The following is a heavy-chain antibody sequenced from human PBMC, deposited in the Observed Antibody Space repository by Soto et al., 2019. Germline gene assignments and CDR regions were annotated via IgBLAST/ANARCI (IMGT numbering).Heavy chain of an antibody. CDR2: INHSGST. CDR3: AREDCSSTSCYGGWFDP. V-gene: IGHV4-34*01. CDR1: GGSFSGYY. Sequence: NPSETLSLTCAVYGGSFSGYYWSWIRQPPGKGLEWIGEINHSGSTNYNPSLKSRVTISVDTSKNQFSLKLSSVTAADTAVYYCAREDCSSTSCYGGWFDPWGQGTLVTVSS. J-gene: IGHJ5*02. D-gene: IGHD2-2*01.